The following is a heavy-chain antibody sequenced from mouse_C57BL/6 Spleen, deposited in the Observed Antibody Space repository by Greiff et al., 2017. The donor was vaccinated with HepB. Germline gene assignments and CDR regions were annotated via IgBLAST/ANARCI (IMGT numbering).Heavy chain of an antibody. CDR3: ASEGTAQATWDY. J-gene: IGHJ2*01. D-gene: IGHD3-2*02. Sequence: EVMLVESEGGLVQPGSSMKLSCTASGFTFSDYYMAWVRQVPEKGLEWVANINYDGSSTYYLDSLKSRFIISRDNAKNILYLQMSSLKSEDTATNYCASEGTAQATWDYWGQGTTLTVSS. CDR2: INYDGSST. V-gene: IGHV5-16*01. CDR1: GFTFSDYY.